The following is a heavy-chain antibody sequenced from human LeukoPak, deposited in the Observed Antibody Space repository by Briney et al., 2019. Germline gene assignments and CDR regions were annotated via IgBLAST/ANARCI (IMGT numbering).Heavy chain of an antibody. V-gene: IGHV4-61*01. CDR3: ARGSPTRRSSGWYGFYYFDY. CDR2: IYHSGST. Sequence: PSVTLSLTCTVSGGSISSSSYYWRWLRQPPGTGLEGIGYIYHSGSTNYHPSLKSRVTISVDTSKNQFSLKLSSVTAADTAVYYCARGSPTRRSSGWYGFYYFDYWGQGTLVTVSS. D-gene: IGHD6-19*01. J-gene: IGHJ4*02. CDR1: GGSISSSSYY.